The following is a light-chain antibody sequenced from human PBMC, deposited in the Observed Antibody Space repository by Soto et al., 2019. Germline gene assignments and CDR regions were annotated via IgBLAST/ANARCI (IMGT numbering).Light chain of an antibody. CDR3: SSYRAYRTLEV. V-gene: IGLV2-14*03. CDR2: DVT. J-gene: IGLJ1*01. CDR1: NTDIGGYNY. Sequence: QSALTQPDSVSASLGESITISCTGTNTDIGGYNYVSWYQQHPGKAPKLVIYDVTSRPSGIPNRFSGSKSGFTASLTISGLQADDAAHYFCSSYRAYRTLEVFGTGTKLTVL.